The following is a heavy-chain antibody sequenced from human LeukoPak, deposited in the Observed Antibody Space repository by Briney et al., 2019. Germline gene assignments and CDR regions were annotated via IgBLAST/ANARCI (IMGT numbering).Heavy chain of an antibody. V-gene: IGHV3-30*03. CDR2: ISYDGSET. CDR3: AIVPYGDYDVATNYYYGMDV. CDR1: GFTFSSYG. D-gene: IGHD4-17*01. Sequence: GRSLRLSCAASGFTFSSYGMHWVRQAPGKGLEWVALISYDGSETYYADSVKGRFTISRDNSKNTLYLQMNSLRAEDTAVYYCAIVPYGDYDVATNYYYGMDVWGKGTTVTVSS. J-gene: IGHJ6*04.